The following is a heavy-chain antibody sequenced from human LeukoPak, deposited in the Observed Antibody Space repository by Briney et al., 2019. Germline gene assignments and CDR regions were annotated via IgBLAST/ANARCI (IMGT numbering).Heavy chain of an antibody. CDR3: ARDLYYDFWSGPIPEYFQH. Sequence: ASVKVSCKASGGTFSSYAISWVRQAPGQGLEWMGGIIPIFGTANYAQKFQGRVTITTDESTSTAYMELSSLRSEDTAVYYCARDLYYDFWSGPIPEYFQHWGQGTLVTVSS. CDR2: IIPIFGTA. J-gene: IGHJ1*01. V-gene: IGHV1-69*05. D-gene: IGHD3-3*01. CDR1: GGTFSSYA.